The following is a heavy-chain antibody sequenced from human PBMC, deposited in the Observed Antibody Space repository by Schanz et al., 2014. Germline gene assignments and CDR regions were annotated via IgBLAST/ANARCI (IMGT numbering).Heavy chain of an antibody. CDR2: TSHDGSFT. CDR1: GFTFSDSW. Sequence: EVQLVESGGGLVQPGGSLRLSCAASGFTFSDSWMHWVRQAPGKGLVWVSRTSHDGSFTTFADSVKGRFTISRDNAKKEWDRQMKSLRAEETARYYCVRDTDYHFDYWGQGPLLPFSS. D-gene: IGHD4-17*01. CDR3: VRDTDYHFDY. V-gene: IGHV3-74*01. J-gene: IGHJ4*02.